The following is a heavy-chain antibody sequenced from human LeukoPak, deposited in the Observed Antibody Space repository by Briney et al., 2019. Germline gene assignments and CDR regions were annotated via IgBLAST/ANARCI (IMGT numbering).Heavy chain of an antibody. CDR3: ASDIKATTVTTFLYYYYGMDV. Sequence: SGTLSLSCAVSGVSISSYYWSWIRQPPGKGLEWMGRIYNSGSTNYNPSLKSRVTMSVDTSMNQLALKVSYVTDADTAVYYCASDIKATTVTTFLYYYYGMDVWRQGTTVTVSS. J-gene: IGHJ6*01. D-gene: IGHD4-17*01. V-gene: IGHV4-59*10. CDR2: IYNSGST. CDR1: GVSISSYY.